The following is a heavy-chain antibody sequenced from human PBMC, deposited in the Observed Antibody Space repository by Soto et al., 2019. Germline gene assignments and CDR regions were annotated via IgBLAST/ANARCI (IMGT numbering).Heavy chain of an antibody. CDR2: ISGSGGST. CDR1: GFTFSSYA. V-gene: IGHV3-23*01. Sequence: EVQLLESGGGLVQPGGSLRLSCAASGFTFSSYAMSWVRQAPGKGLEWVSAISGSGGSTYYADSVKGRFTISRDNSKNTLYLQMNSLRAEDTAVYYCAKTLINSNSGSRGVEAFDIWGQGTMVTVSS. J-gene: IGHJ3*02. D-gene: IGHD3-10*01. CDR3: AKTLINSNSGSRGVEAFDI.